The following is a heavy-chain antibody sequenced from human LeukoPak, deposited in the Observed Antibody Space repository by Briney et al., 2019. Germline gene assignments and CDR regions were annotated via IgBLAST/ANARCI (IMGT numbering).Heavy chain of an antibody. J-gene: IGHJ4*02. V-gene: IGHV4-34*01. Sequence: SETLSLTCAVYGGSFSGYYWSWIRQPPGKGLEWIGEINHSGSTNYNPSLKSRVTISVDTSKNQFSLKLSSVTAADTAVYYRAASRSRRTGRYCSGGSSYSGVYFDYWGQGTLVTVSS. D-gene: IGHD2-15*01. CDR2: INHSGST. CDR3: AASRSRRTGRYCSGGSSYSGVYFDY. CDR1: GGSFSGYY.